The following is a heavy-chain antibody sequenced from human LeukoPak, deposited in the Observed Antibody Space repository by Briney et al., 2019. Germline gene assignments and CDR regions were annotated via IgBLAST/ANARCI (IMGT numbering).Heavy chain of an antibody. Sequence: PSETLSLTCAVYGGSFSGYYRSWIRQPPGKGLEWIGEINHSGSTNYNPSLKSRVTISVDTSKNQFSLKLSSVTAADTAVYYCARVGLPTVTHAPFDYWGQGTLVTVSS. CDR2: INHSGST. V-gene: IGHV4-34*01. CDR3: ARVGLPTVTHAPFDY. J-gene: IGHJ4*02. D-gene: IGHD4-17*01. CDR1: GGSFSGYY.